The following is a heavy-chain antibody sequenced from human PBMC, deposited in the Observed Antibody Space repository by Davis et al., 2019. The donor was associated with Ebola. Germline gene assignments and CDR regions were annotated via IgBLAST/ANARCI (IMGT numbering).Heavy chain of an antibody. V-gene: IGHV1-18*01. D-gene: IGHD4-17*01. Sequence: SVTVSRKASGYTFSNYGISWVRQAPGLGLEWMGWISGFNGKTKYAQKLQGRVTMTTDTSTSTAYMELRGLRSDDTAVYYCARDYGDYGLFDYWGQGTLVTVSS. CDR1: GYTFSNYG. CDR2: ISGFNGKT. CDR3: ARDYGDYGLFDY. J-gene: IGHJ4*02.